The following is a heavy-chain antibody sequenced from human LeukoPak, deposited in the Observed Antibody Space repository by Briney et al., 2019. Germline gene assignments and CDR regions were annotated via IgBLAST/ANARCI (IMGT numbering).Heavy chain of an antibody. J-gene: IGHJ4*02. D-gene: IGHD3-22*01. CDR2: IKQDGSEK. CDR1: GFTFSSYW. V-gene: IGHV3-7*01. Sequence: GGSLRLSCAASGFTFSSYWMSWVRQAPGKGLEWVANIKQDGSEKYYVDSVKGRFTISRDNAKNSLYLEMNSLRAEDTAVYYCARDYYYDSSGYWDYYFDYWGQGTLVSVSS. CDR3: ARDYYYDSSGYWDYYFDY.